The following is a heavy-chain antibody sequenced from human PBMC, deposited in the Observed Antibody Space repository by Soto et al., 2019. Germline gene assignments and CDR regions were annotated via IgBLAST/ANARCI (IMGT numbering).Heavy chain of an antibody. V-gene: IGHV5-51*01. J-gene: IGHJ5*02. D-gene: IGHD4-17*01. CDR2: IYPGDSDT. Sequence: GESLKISCKGSGYSFTSYWIGWVRQMPGKGLEWMGIIYPGDSDTRYSPSFQGQVTISADKSISTAYLQWSSLKASDTAMYYCARLNDYGDYVHWFDPWGQGTLVTVSS. CDR3: ARLNDYGDYVHWFDP. CDR1: GYSFTSYW.